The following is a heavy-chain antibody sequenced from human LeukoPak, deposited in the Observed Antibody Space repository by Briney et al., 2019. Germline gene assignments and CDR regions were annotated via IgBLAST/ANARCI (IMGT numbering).Heavy chain of an antibody. Sequence: GGSLRLSCTASGFVFDEHGMTWVRQAPGKGLEWVSSISSSSSYIYYADSVKGRFTISRDNAKNSLYLQMNSLRAEDTAVYYCARDRATFDYWGQGTLVTVSS. CDR2: ISSSSSYI. J-gene: IGHJ4*02. D-gene: IGHD5-24*01. CDR1: GFVFDEHG. CDR3: ARDRATFDY. V-gene: IGHV3-21*01.